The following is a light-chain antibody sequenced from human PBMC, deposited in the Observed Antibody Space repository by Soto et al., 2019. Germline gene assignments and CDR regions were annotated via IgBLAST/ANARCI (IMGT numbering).Light chain of an antibody. V-gene: IGKV4-1*01. J-gene: IGKJ1*01. CDR3: QQYYSGRT. CDR2: WAS. CDR1: LSVLHRSKRKNY. Sequence: DILITQSPASLSVSLGERTTINCSSSLSVLHRSKRKNYLAWYQQKAGQPPKLLISWASTRESGVPDRFSGSGSGTDFTLTISSLQAEDVATYYCQQYYSGRTFGQGTKVDIK.